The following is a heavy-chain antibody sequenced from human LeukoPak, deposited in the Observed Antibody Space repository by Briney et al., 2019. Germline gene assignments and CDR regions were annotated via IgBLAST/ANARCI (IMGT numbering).Heavy chain of an antibody. CDR1: GYTFTGYY. J-gene: IGHJ5*02. CDR3: AKLRLGELSLGFDP. CDR2: ISPYNGDR. Sequence: EASVKVSCKASGYTFTGYYMHWVRQAPGQGPEWMGWISPYNGDRRDALKFQDRVTMTTDTSTTTAYMELRSLRSDDTAVYYCAKLRLGELSLGFDPWGQGTLVTVSS. V-gene: IGHV1-18*04. D-gene: IGHD3-16*02.